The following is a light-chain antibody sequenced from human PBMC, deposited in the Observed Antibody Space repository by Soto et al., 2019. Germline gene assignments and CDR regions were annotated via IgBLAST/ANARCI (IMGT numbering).Light chain of an antibody. Sequence: IVLTQSPGTLSLSPGERATLSCRASQSVSSSDLAWYQQKPGQAPRLLIYSASSRATGIPDRFSGSGSGTDFTLTIIRLEPEDFAVYYCQQYDTFGQGPKLEIK. CDR1: QSVSSSD. V-gene: IGKV3-20*01. CDR2: SAS. J-gene: IGKJ2*01. CDR3: QQYDT.